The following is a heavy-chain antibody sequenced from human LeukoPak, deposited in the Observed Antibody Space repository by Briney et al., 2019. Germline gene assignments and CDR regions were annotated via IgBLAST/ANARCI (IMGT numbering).Heavy chain of an antibody. D-gene: IGHD2-2*01. Sequence: PSETLSLTCTVSGGSISSYYWSWIRQPPGKGLEWIGDIYYSGSTNYNPSLKSRVTISVDTSKNQFSLKLSSVTAADTAVYYCARTKNLGYCSSTSCRARYYFDYWGQGTLVTVSS. CDR3: ARTKNLGYCSSTSCRARYYFDY. CDR1: GGSISSYY. CDR2: IYYSGST. V-gene: IGHV4-59*08. J-gene: IGHJ4*02.